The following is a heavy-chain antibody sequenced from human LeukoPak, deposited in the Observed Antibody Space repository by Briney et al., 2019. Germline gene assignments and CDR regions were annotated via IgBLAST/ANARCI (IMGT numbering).Heavy chain of an antibody. V-gene: IGHV1-69*13. Sequence: SVKVSCKASGYTFTSYAISWVRQAPGQGLEWMGGIIPIFGTANYAQKFQGRVTITADESTSTAYMELSSLRSEDTAVYYCARDVVGNRRYYYGMDVWGQGTTVTVSS. J-gene: IGHJ6*02. CDR3: ARDVVGNRRYYYGMDV. CDR2: IIPIFGTA. CDR1: GYTFTSYA. D-gene: IGHD2-21*01.